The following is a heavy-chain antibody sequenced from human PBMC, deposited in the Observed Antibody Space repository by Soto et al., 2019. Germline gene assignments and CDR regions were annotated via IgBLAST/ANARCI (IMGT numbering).Heavy chain of an antibody. D-gene: IGHD6-19*01. J-gene: IGHJ4*02. CDR1: GYTFTSYA. CDR3: ARCPAGWQWLVAVYFDY. Sequence: ASVKVSCKASGYTFTSYAMHWVRQAPGQRLEWMGWINAGNGNTKYSQKFQGRVTITRDTSASTAYMELSSLRSEDTAVYYCARCPAGWQWLVAVYFDYWGQGTLVTVSS. CDR2: INAGNGNT. V-gene: IGHV1-3*01.